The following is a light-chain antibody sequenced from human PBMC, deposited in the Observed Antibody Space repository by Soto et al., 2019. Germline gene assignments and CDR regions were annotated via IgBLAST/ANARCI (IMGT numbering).Light chain of an antibody. CDR3: QQRSDSIT. Sequence: IVWTQSPDTLSLSPGERATLSCWASHSVTTHLAWFQQRPGHTPRLLIYDASTRAPGIPARFSGRGSGADFTLTISSLEPEDFAVYYCQQRSDSITFGQGTRLEIK. J-gene: IGKJ5*01. CDR2: DAS. V-gene: IGKV3-11*01. CDR1: HSVTTH.